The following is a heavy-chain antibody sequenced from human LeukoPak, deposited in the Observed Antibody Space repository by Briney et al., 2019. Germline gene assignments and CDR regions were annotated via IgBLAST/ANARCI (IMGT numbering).Heavy chain of an antibody. D-gene: IGHD3-3*01. J-gene: IGHJ4*02. V-gene: IGHV4-61*02. CDR2: IYTSGST. Sequence: PSQTLSLTCTVSGGSISSGSYYWSWIRQPAGKGLEWIGRIYTSGSTNYNPSLKSRVTISVDTSKNQFSLKLSSVTAADTPVYYCARTTITIFGVVIISHYFDYWGQGTLVTVSS. CDR1: GGSISSGSYY. CDR3: ARTTITIFGVVIISHYFDY.